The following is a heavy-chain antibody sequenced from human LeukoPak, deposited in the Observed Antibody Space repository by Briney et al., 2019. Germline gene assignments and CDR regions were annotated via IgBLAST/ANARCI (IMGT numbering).Heavy chain of an antibody. D-gene: IGHD3-3*01. CDR2: IYSGGST. J-gene: IGHJ4*02. V-gene: IGHV3-66*01. CDR3: ARGGFTYYDFWSGYYTADY. Sequence: GGSLRLSCEVSGLIVSSNYMSWVRQAPGKGLEWVSVIYSGGSTYYADSVKGRFTISRDNSKNTLYLQMNSLRAEDTAVYYCARGGFTYYDFWSGYYTADYWGQGTLVTVSS. CDR1: GLIVSSNY.